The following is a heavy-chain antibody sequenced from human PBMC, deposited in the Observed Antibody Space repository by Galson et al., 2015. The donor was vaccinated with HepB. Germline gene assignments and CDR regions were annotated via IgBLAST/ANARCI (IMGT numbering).Heavy chain of an antibody. J-gene: IGHJ4*02. CDR2: ISYDGSNK. CDR3: AKNALFRYCSGGSCYSDY. D-gene: IGHD2-15*01. CDR1: GFTFSSYG. V-gene: IGHV3-30*18. Sequence: SLRLSCAASGFTFSSYGMHWVRQAPGKGLEWVAVISYDGSNKYYADSVKGRFTISRDNSKNTLYLQMNSLRAEDTAVYYCAKNALFRYCSGGSCYSDYWGQGTLVTVSS.